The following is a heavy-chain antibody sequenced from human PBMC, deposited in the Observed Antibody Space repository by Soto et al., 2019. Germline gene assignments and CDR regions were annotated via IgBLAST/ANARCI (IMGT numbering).Heavy chain of an antibody. CDR2: ISGSGGST. Sequence: GGSLRLSCAASGFTFSSYAMSWVRQAPGKGLEWVSAISGSGGSTYYADSVKGRFTISRDNSKNTLYLQMNSLRAEDTAVYYCAKPNIVVVPAAIFGSADDLFDYWGQGTLVTVSS. V-gene: IGHV3-23*01. CDR3: AKPNIVVVPAAIFGSADDLFDY. CDR1: GFTFSSYA. D-gene: IGHD2-2*01. J-gene: IGHJ4*02.